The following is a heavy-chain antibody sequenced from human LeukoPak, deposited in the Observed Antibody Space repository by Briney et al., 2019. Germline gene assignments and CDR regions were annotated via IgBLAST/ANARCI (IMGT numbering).Heavy chain of an antibody. CDR2: IYYSGST. Sequence: SETLSHTCTVSGGSISSGGYYWSWIRQHPGKGLEWIGYIYYSGSTNYNPSLKSRVTISVDTSKNQFSLKLSSVTAADTAVYYCANLWFGYRNGMDVWGQGTTVTVSS. V-gene: IGHV4-61*08. J-gene: IGHJ6*02. D-gene: IGHD5-18*01. CDR1: GGSISSGGYY. CDR3: ANLWFGYRNGMDV.